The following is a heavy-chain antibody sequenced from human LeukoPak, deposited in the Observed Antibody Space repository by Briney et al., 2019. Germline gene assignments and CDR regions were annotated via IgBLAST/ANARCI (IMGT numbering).Heavy chain of an antibody. CDR2: INPNSGGT. V-gene: IGHV1-2*02. CDR1: GYTFTGYY. CDR3: ARDGSYDSSGYGLDY. D-gene: IGHD3-22*01. J-gene: IGHJ4*02. Sequence: ASVKVSCKASGYTFTGYYMHWVRQAPGQGLEWMGWINPNSGGTNYAQKFQGRVTMTRDTSISTAYVELCRLRSDDTAVYYCARDGSYDSSGYGLDYWGQGTLVTVSS.